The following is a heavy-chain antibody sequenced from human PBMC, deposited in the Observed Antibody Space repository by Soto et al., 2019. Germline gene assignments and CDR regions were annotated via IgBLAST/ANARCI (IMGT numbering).Heavy chain of an antibody. V-gene: IGHV1-69*06. CDR1: GGTFSSYA. D-gene: IGHD6-6*01. CDR3: ARGIESRPRSWFDP. CDR2: IMPIFGTA. J-gene: IGHJ5*02. Sequence: ASVKVSFKASGGTFSSYAISWVRQAPGQGLEWMGGIMPIFGTANYAQKFQGRVTITADKSTSTDYMELSSLRSEDTAVYYCARGIESRPRSWFDPWGQGTLVTVSS.